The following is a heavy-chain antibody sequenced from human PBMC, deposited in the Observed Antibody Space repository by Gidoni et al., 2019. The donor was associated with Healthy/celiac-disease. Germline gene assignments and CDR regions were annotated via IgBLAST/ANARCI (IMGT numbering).Heavy chain of an antibody. D-gene: IGHD4-4*01. Sequence: EVQLVVSVGGLVQPGGSLSPSCAAYGFPFSSYNMHWVRQATGKGLGWVLAIGTAGDTYYPGSVKGRFTISRENAKNSLYLQMNSLRAGDTAVYYCARGTTGTTYYYYGMDVWGQGTTVTVSS. CDR2: IGTAGDT. V-gene: IGHV3-13*01. CDR3: ARGTTGTTYYYYGMDV. J-gene: IGHJ6*02. CDR1: GFPFSSYN.